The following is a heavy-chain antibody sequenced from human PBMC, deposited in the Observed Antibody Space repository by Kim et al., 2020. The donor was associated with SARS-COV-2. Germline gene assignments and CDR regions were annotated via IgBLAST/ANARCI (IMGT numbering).Heavy chain of an antibody. CDR2: INPAGSDT. Sequence: GGSLRLSCAASGFTFSSYWMHWVRQGPGKGLVWVSRINPAGSDTRYADSVKGRFTISRDNAKNTLYLHMNSLRAEATAVYYCVRDSYSQPTVNTGYFYYG. J-gene: IGHJ6*01. CDR3: VRDSYSQPTVNTGYFYYG. D-gene: IGHD4-17*01. CDR1: GFTFSSYW. V-gene: IGHV3-74*01.